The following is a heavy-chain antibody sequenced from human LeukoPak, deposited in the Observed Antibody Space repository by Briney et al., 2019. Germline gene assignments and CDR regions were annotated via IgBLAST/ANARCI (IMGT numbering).Heavy chain of an antibody. D-gene: IGHD4-17*01. J-gene: IGHJ6*02. CDR2: INHSGST. V-gene: IGHV4-34*01. Sequence: SETLSLTCAVYGGSFSGYYWSWIRQPPGKGLEWNGEINHSGSTNYNPSLTSRVTISVDTSKNQFSLKLSSVTAADTAVYYCARVDYLTDYYYGMDVWGQGTTVTVSS. CDR1: GGSFSGYY. CDR3: ARVDYLTDYYYGMDV.